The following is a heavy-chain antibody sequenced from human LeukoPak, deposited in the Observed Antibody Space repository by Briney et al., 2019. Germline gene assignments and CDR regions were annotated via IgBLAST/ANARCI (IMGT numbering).Heavy chain of an antibody. D-gene: IGHD3-22*01. V-gene: IGHV3-30*03. Sequence: GGSLRLPCAASGFTFNSYVMSWVRQAPGKGLEWVAVISYDGSNKYYADSVKGRFTISRDNSKNTLYLQMNSLRAEDTAVYYCARGNPFDSTHYYDSSGYYFWGQGTLVTVSS. CDR2: ISYDGSNK. CDR1: GFTFNSYV. J-gene: IGHJ4*02. CDR3: ARGNPFDSTHYYDSSGYYF.